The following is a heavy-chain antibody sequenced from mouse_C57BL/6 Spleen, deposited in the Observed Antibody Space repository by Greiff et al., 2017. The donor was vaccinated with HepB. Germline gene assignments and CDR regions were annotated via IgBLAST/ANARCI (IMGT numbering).Heavy chain of an antibody. J-gene: IGHJ1*03. Sequence: QVQLQQPGAELVKPGASVKMSCKASGYTFTSYWITWVKQRPGQGLEWIGDIYPGSGSTNDNEKFKSKATLTVDTSSSTAYMQLSSLTSEDSAVYYCARGDYGSSYVYWYFDVWGTGTTVTVSS. CDR2: IYPGSGST. CDR1: GYTFTSYW. V-gene: IGHV1-55*01. CDR3: ARGDYGSSYVYWYFDV. D-gene: IGHD1-1*01.